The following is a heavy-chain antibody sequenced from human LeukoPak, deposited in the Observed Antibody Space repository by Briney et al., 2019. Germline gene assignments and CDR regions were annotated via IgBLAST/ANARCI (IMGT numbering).Heavy chain of an antibody. Sequence: LEWIGYIYYSGSTNYNPSLKSRVTISVDTSKNQFSLKLSSVTAADTAVYYCARWALPGFDPWGQGTLVTVSS. CDR3: ARWALPGFDP. V-gene: IGHV4-59*01. CDR2: IYYSGST. J-gene: IGHJ5*02.